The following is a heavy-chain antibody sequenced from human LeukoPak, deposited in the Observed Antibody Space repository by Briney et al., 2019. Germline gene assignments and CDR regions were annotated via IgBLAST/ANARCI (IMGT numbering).Heavy chain of an antibody. V-gene: IGHV3-11*01. J-gene: IGHJ4*02. CDR1: GFSFERYA. D-gene: IGHD3-10*01. CDR3: ARILWFGELYDY. Sequence: PGGSLRLSCTASGFSFERYAMSWIRQAPGKGLEWVSYISSSGSTIYYADSVKGRFTISRDNAKNSLYLQMNSLRAEDTAVYYCARILWFGELYDYWGQGTLVTVSS. CDR2: ISSSGSTI.